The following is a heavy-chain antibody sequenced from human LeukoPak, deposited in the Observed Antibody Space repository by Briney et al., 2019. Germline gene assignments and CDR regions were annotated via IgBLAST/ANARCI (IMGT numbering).Heavy chain of an antibody. D-gene: IGHD4-23*01. Sequence: GGSLRLSCAASGFTFSSYAMSWVRQAPGKGLEWVSAISGSGGSTYYADSVKGRFTISRDNSKNSLYLQMNSLRAEDTAVYYCAKDRSTTVVPYYFDYWGQGTLVTVSS. V-gene: IGHV3-23*01. CDR1: GFTFSSYA. CDR2: ISGSGGST. CDR3: AKDRSTTVVPYYFDY. J-gene: IGHJ4*02.